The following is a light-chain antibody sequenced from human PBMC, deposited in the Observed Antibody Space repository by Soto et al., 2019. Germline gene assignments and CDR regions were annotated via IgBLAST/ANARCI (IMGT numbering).Light chain of an antibody. V-gene: IGKV1-5*03. Sequence: DLQMTQSPSTLSASVGDRVTITCRASQTVDTWLAWYQQKPGKAPKILIYKASSLESGVPSRFSGSGSGTEFTLTISSLQPDDFATDYCQQYKTYAWTFGQGTKVEIK. CDR3: QQYKTYAWT. J-gene: IGKJ1*01. CDR1: QTVDTW. CDR2: KAS.